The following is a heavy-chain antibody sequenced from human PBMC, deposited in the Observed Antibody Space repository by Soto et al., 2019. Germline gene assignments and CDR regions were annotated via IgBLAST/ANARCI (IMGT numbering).Heavy chain of an antibody. J-gene: IGHJ4*02. CDR2: VSGGGST. CDR3: ASASGYSNYDVRDYFDY. D-gene: IGHD5-12*01. Sequence: GGSLRLSCAASGFIFSSYAMSWVRQAPWKGLEWVSTVSGGGSTFNADSVKGRFTISRDNSKNTLYLQMNSLRAEDTAVYYCASASGYSNYDVRDYFDYWGQGTLVTVS. V-gene: IGHV3-23*01. CDR1: GFIFSSYA.